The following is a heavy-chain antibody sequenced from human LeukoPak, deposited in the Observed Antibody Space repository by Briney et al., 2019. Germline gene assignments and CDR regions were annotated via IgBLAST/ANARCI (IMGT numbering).Heavy chain of an antibody. D-gene: IGHD1-26*01. Sequence: GASVKVSCKASGGTFSSYGMSWVRQAPGKGLEWVSAISGSGGSTYYADSVKGRFTISRDNSKNTLYLQMNSLRAEDTAVYYCAKVEWEPRAFDYWGQGILVTVSS. CDR3: AKVEWEPRAFDY. J-gene: IGHJ4*02. CDR1: GGTFSSYG. V-gene: IGHV3-23*01. CDR2: ISGSGGST.